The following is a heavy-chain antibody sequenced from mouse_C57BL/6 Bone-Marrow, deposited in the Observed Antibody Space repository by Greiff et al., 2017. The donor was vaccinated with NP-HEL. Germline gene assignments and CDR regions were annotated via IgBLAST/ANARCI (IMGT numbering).Heavy chain of an antibody. CDR3: ARHNWEDAMDY. Sequence: EVQGVESGGDLVKPGGSLKLSCAASGFTFSSYGMSWVRQTPDKGLEWVATISSGGSYTYYPDSVKGRFTISRDNAKNTLDLQMSSLKSEDTAMYYCARHNWEDAMDYWGQGTSVTVSS. J-gene: IGHJ4*01. D-gene: IGHD4-1*01. V-gene: IGHV5-6*01. CDR1: GFTFSSYG. CDR2: ISSGGSYT.